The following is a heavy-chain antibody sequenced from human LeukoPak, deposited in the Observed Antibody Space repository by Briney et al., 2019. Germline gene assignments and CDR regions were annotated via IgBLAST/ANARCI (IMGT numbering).Heavy chain of an antibody. J-gene: IGHJ5*02. CDR3: ARHVASYDFDH. Sequence: SETLSPTCAVYGGSFSGYYWGWIRQPPGKGLEWIGSIYNSGSTYYNPSLKSRVTVSVDRTKNQFSLKLNSVTAADTAMYYCARHVASYDFDHWGQGTLVTVSS. D-gene: IGHD3-3*01. V-gene: IGHV4-39*01. CDR1: GGSFSGYY. CDR2: IYNSGST.